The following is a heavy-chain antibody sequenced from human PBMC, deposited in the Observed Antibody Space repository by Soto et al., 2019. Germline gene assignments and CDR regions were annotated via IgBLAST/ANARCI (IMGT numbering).Heavy chain of an antibody. CDR2: IDWDDDK. V-gene: IGHV2-70*01. CDR1: GFSLSTSGMC. Sequence: GPTLVNPTQTLTLTCTFSGFSLSTSGMCVSWIRQPPGKALEWLALIDWDDDKYYSTSLKTRLTISKDTSKNQVVLTMTNMDPVDTATYYCARMGYSSGWFWNWFDPWGQGTLVTISS. CDR3: ARMGYSSGWFWNWFDP. J-gene: IGHJ5*02. D-gene: IGHD6-19*01.